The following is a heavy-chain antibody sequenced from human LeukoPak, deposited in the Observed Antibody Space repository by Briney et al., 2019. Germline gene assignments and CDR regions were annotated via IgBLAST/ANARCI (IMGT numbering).Heavy chain of an antibody. J-gene: IGHJ5*02. CDR2: INPSGGST. CDR3: ARDSGVNDSSGYSNWFDP. V-gene: IGHV1-46*01. D-gene: IGHD3-22*01. CDR1: GYTFTGYY. Sequence: ASVKVSCKASGYTFTGYYMHWVRQAPGQGLEWMGIINPSGGSTSYAQKFQGRVTMTRDMSTSTVYMELSSLRSEDTAVYYCARDSGVNDSSGYSNWFDPWGQGTLVTVSS.